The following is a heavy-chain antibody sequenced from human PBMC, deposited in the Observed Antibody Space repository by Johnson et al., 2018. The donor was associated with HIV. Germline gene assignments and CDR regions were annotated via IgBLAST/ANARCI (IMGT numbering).Heavy chain of an antibody. Sequence: QMLLVESGGGVVQPGRSLRLSCAASGFTFSSYGMHWVRQAPGKGLEWVAVIWYDGRNKYYTDSVKGRFTISRDNSKNTLYLQMNSLRAEDTAVYYCATSQLALPPGVFDIWGQGTMVTVSS. CDR2: IWYDGRNK. CDR3: ATSQLALPPGVFDI. CDR1: GFTFSSYG. J-gene: IGHJ3*02. D-gene: IGHD6-6*01. V-gene: IGHV3-33*01.